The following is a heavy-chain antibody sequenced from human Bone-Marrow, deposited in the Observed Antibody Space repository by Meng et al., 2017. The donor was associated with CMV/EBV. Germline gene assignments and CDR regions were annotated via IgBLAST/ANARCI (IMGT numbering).Heavy chain of an antibody. J-gene: IGHJ4*02. CDR2: IKQDGSEK. CDR1: GFTFSSYW. D-gene: IGHD3-3*01. V-gene: IGHV3-7*01. CDR3: ARDSDIFWSGYEGGVVDY. Sequence: GGSLRLSCAASGFTFSSYWMSWVRQAPGKGLEWVANIKQDGSEKYYVDSVKGRFTISRDNAKNSLYLQMNSLRAEDTAVYYCARDSDIFWSGYEGGVVDYWGQGTLVTVSS.